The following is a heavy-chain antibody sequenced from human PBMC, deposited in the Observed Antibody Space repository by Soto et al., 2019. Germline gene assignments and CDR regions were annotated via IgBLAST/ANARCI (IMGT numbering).Heavy chain of an antibody. Sequence: QVQLVQSGAEVKKPGASVKVSCKAYGYTFSSYALHWVRQAPGQRLEWMGWINAANGNVKYSQKFQGRVTITRDTSASTAYMELSSLRSEDTAVYYCARAVGQFDPWGQGTLVTVSS. J-gene: IGHJ5*02. V-gene: IGHV1-3*01. CDR1: GYTFSSYA. D-gene: IGHD6-19*01. CDR2: INAANGNV. CDR3: ARAVGQFDP.